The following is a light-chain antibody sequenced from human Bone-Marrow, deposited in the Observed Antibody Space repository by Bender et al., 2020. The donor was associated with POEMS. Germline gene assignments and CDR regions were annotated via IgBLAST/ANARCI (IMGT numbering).Light chain of an antibody. Sequence: VSPGQTARITCSGDALPKKYAYWYQQKSGQAPVLVIYEDNKRPSEIPERFSGSSSGTVATLTISGAQVEDEADYYCYSPDSSGTLEVFGGGTKLTVL. J-gene: IGLJ2*01. CDR3: YSPDSSGTLEV. CDR1: ALPKKY. CDR2: EDN. V-gene: IGLV3-10*01.